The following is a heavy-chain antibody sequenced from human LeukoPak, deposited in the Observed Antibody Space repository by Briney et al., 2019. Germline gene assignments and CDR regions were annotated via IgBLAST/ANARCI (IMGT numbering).Heavy chain of an antibody. Sequence: PGGSLRLSCEASAFILSDYEMHWVRQAPGKGLEWISYINTFSTAMYYADSVKGRFTISRDNAKNSVFLQMNSLRVDDTALYFCARSVPEPRAGMGPLDYWGQGTPVTVSS. D-gene: IGHD1-1*01. CDR3: ARSVPEPRAGMGPLDY. CDR2: INTFSTAM. J-gene: IGHJ4*02. CDR1: AFILSDYE. V-gene: IGHV3-48*03.